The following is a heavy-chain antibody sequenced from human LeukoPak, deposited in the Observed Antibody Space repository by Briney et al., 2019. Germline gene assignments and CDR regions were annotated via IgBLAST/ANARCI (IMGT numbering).Heavy chain of an antibody. D-gene: IGHD3-22*01. CDR2: INPNSGGT. CDR3: ARSSGYSNWFDP. Sequence: ASVKDSCKASGYTFTGYYMHWVRQAPGQGLEWMGWINPNSGGTNYAQKFQGRVTMTRDTSISTAYMELSRLRSDDTAVYYCARSSGYSNWFDPWGQGTLVTVSS. CDR1: GYTFTGYY. J-gene: IGHJ5*02. V-gene: IGHV1-2*02.